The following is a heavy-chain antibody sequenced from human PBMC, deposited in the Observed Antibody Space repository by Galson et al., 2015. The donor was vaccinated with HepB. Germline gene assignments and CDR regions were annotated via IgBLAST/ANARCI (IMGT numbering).Heavy chain of an antibody. V-gene: IGHV3-7*05. CDR2: IKHDGSEK. CDR1: GFTFSDSW. Sequence: SLRLSCAGSGFTFSDSWMTWVRQAPGKGLEWVANIKHDGSEKYYVDSVKGRFIISRDNAKNSLYLQMNSLRAEDTAVYYCARDVGSAHSHYLDHWGQGTVVTVSS. J-gene: IGHJ4*02. CDR3: ARDVGSAHSHYLDH. D-gene: IGHD3-10*01.